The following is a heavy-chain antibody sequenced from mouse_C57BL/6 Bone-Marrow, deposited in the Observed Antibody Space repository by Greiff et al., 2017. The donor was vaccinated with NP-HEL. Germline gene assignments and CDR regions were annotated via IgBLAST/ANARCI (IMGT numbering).Heavy chain of an antibody. CDR1: GYTFTSYW. V-gene: IGHV1-53*01. CDR2: INPSNGGT. CDR3: AREGPHYYGSRRYAMDY. D-gene: IGHD1-1*01. Sequence: QVQLQQPGTELVKPGASVKLSCKASGYTFTSYWMHWVKQRPGQGLEWIGNINPSNGGTNYNEKFKSKATLTVDKSSSTAYMQLSSLTSEDYAVYYCAREGPHYYGSRRYAMDYWGQGTSVTVSS. J-gene: IGHJ4*01.